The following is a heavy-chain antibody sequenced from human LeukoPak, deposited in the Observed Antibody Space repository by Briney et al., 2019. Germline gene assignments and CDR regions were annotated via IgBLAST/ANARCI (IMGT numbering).Heavy chain of an antibody. Sequence: VKPSETLSLTCTVSGGSISSSSYSWGWIRQPPGKGLEWIGRIYYSGSTYYNPSLKSRVTISVDTSKNQFSLKVHSVTAADTAVYYCAYHTSPSHWGQGTLVTVSS. V-gene: IGHV4-39*01. CDR2: IYYSGST. D-gene: IGHD1-26*01. CDR3: AYHTSPSH. J-gene: IGHJ4*02. CDR1: GGSISSSSYS.